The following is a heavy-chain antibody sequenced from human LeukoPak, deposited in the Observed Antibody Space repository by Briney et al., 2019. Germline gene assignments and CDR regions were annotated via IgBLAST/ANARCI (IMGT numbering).Heavy chain of an antibody. J-gene: IGHJ6*03. CDR3: ARHRGGGGYHYMDV. CDR2: ILHSGYT. CDR1: GGSLGRSNTY. V-gene: IGHV4-39*01. Sequence: SETLSFTCTVSGGSLGRSNTYWGWIRQTPGKGLEWLGTILHSGYTYNNPSLKSRVTMSVDSSKNQFSLSLSSVTAADTAVYFCARHRGGGGYHYMDVWGKGTTVIVSS. D-gene: IGHD2-21*01.